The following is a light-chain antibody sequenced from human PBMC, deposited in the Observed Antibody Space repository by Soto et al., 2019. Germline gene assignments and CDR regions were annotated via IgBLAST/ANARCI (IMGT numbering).Light chain of an antibody. Sequence: IRMTQYPSTLSASGGDRVTITCRASQSISSWLSWYQQKPGKAPKLLIYDASSLESGVPSRFSGSGSGTEFTLTISRLQPADFPTYYCQQYTRYPTTFGQGTKVDIK. CDR1: QSISSW. V-gene: IGKV1-5*01. CDR2: DAS. CDR3: QQYTRYPTT. J-gene: IGKJ1*01.